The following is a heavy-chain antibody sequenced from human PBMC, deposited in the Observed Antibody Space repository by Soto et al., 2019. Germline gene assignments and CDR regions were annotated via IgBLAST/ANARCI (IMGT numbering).Heavy chain of an antibody. CDR3: ARETCSGGSCPYYFDY. Sequence: RRLSCAASGFTFSSYGMHWVRQAPGKGLEWVAVIWYDGSNKYYADSVKGRFTISRDNSKNTLYLQMNSLRAEDTAVYYCARETCSGGSCPYYFDYWGQGTLVTVSS. D-gene: IGHD2-15*01. J-gene: IGHJ4*02. CDR1: GFTFSSYG. V-gene: IGHV3-33*01. CDR2: IWYDGSNK.